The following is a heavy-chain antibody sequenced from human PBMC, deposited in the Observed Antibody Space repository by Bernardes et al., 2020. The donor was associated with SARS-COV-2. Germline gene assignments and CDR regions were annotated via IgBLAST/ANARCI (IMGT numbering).Heavy chain of an antibody. Sequence: GGSLRLSCAASGFTFSNAWMSWVRQAPGKGLEWVGRIKSKTDGGTTDYAAPVKGRFTISRDDSKNTLYLQMNSLKTEDTAVYYCTTDQKDYYGSGSYDYYYYYMDVWGKGTTVTVSS. CDR3: TTDQKDYYGSGSYDYYYYYMDV. CDR1: GFTFSNAW. J-gene: IGHJ6*03. CDR2: IKSKTDGGTT. D-gene: IGHD3-10*01. V-gene: IGHV3-15*01.